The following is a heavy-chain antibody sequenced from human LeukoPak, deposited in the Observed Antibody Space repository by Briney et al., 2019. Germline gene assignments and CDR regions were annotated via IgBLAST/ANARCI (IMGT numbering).Heavy chain of an antibody. V-gene: IGHV3-74*01. J-gene: IGHJ3*02. D-gene: IGHD3-16*01. CDR1: GFTFSSYS. CDR3: AGGRGLGDAFDI. CDR2: INSDGSST. Sequence: GGSLRLSCAASGFTFSSYSMNWVRQAPGKGLVWVSRINSDGSSTSYADSVKGRFTISRDNAKNTLYLQMNSLRAEDTAVYYCAGGRGLGDAFDIWGQGTMVTVSS.